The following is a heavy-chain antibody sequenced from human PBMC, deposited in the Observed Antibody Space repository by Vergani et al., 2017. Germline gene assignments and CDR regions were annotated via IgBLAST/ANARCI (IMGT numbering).Heavy chain of an antibody. CDR1: GFTFSSYA. D-gene: IGHD5-18*01. J-gene: IGHJ4*02. CDR2: ISYDGSNK. V-gene: IGHV3-30*04. Sequence: QVQLVESGGGVVQPGRSLRLSCAASGFTFSSYAMHWVRQAPGKGLEWVAFISYDGSNKYYADSVKGRFTISRDNSKNTLYLQMNSLRAEDTAVYYCARDTGSTAMVLDYWGQGTLVTVSS. CDR3: ARDTGSTAMVLDY.